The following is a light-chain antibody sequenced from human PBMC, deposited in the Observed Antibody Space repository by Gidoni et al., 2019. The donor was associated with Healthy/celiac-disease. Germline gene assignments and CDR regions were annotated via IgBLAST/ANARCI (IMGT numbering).Light chain of an antibody. J-gene: IGKJ1*01. CDR3: QQLWT. CDR2: KAS. V-gene: IGKV1-5*03. CDR1: QSISSW. Sequence: DIQMTQSPSTLSASVGDRVTITCLDSQSISSWLACYQQKPGKASKLLIYKASSLESGVPSRFSGSGSGTEFTLTISSLQPDDFATYYCQQLWTFGQXTKVEIK.